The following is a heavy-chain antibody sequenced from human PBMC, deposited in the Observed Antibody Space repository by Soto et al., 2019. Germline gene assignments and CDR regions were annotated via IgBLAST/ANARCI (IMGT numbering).Heavy chain of an antibody. D-gene: IGHD2-8*02. CDR2: IYYDGST. J-gene: IGHJ4*02. CDR3: ARDKITGLFDY. V-gene: IGHV4-39*02. CDR1: GASISSGTFY. Sequence: SETLSLTCTVSGASISSGTFYWGWIRQPPGKGLESIANIYYDGSTYYNPSLKSRVTISLDTSKNQFSLKLTSVTAADTAVYYCARDKITGLFDYWGQGTLVTVSS.